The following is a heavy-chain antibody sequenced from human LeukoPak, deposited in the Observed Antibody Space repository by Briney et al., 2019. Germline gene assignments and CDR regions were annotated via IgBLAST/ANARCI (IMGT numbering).Heavy chain of an antibody. D-gene: IGHD3-16*01. CDR2: ISGSGGST. Sequence: PGGSLRHPRSASGFSFSIYAMRWVRQAPGRGLEWVSCISGSGGSTYYACTWRSSFSTARDNYKNTLHLQINSLRAEDTAVYYCARDLRRVWLIDYCGQGTLVTVSS. J-gene: IGHJ4*02. V-gene: IGHV3-23*01. CDR1: GFSFSIYA. CDR3: ARDLRRVWLIDY.